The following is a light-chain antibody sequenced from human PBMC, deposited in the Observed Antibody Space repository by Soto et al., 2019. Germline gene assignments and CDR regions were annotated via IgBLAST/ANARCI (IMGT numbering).Light chain of an antibody. CDR2: AAS. J-gene: IGKJ1*01. Sequence: AIRMTQSPSSFSASTGDRVTITCRASHGISSYLAWYQQEPGKAPKLLIYAASTLQSGVPSRFSGSGSGTDFTLTISCLQSEDFATYFCQQYYSYPRTFGQGTKVEIK. CDR1: HGISSY. CDR3: QQYYSYPRT. V-gene: IGKV1-8*01.